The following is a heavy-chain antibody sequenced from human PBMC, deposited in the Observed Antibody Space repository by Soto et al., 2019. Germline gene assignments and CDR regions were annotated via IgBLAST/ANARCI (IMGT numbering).Heavy chain of an antibody. J-gene: IGHJ4*02. CDR1: GFTFTSYA. CDR2: ITGGGGNT. CDR3: TQYGGSWGGLTVN. D-gene: IGHD3-16*01. Sequence: EVQLVESGGGLVQPGGSLRLSCAASGFTFTSYAMSWIRQAPGKGLEWVSAITGGGGNTYYADSVKGRFTISRDNSKNTLYLQMNSLRADDTAVYYCTQYGGSWGGLTVNWGQGTLVTVSS. V-gene: IGHV3-23*04.